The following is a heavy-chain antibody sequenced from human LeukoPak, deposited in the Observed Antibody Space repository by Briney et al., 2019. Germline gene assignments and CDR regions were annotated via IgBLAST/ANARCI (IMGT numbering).Heavy chain of an antibody. J-gene: IGHJ4*02. D-gene: IGHD1-26*01. CDR1: GFIFSTYW. CDR2: INSVGSST. V-gene: IGHV3-74*01. Sequence: GGSLRLSCTASGFIFSTYWMHWVRQAPGKGLVWVSRINSVGSSTNYADSVKGRFTISRDNSKNTLYLQMNSLRAEDTAVYYCAKEWDQTDYWGQGTLVTVSS. CDR3: AKEWDQTDY.